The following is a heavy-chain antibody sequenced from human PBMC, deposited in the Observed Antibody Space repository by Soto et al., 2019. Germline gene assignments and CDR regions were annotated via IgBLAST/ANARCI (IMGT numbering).Heavy chain of an antibody. Sequence: ASVKVSCKASGYTFISYGISWVRQAPGQGLEWMGWISDYNGKTNYAQKFQGRVTMTTDASTTTAYMELGSLRSDDTAVYYCARGVTMVRGAGFSGMDVWGKGPPVTVPS. D-gene: IGHD3-10*01. J-gene: IGHJ6*04. CDR2: ISDYNGKT. CDR1: GYTFISYG. V-gene: IGHV1-18*04. CDR3: ARGVTMVRGAGFSGMDV.